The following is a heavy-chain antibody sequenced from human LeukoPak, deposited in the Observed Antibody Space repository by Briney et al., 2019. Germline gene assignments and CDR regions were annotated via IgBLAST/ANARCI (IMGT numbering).Heavy chain of an antibody. D-gene: IGHD2-21*02. V-gene: IGHV5-51*01. CDR3: ARQTAYCGGDCYSDY. CDR1: GYSFTSYW. Sequence: GESPKISCQGSGYSFTSYWIGWVRPMPGKGLEWMGIIYPGDSDTRYSPSFQGQVTISADKSISTAYLQWSSLKASDTAMYYCARQTAYCGGDCYSDYWGQGTLVTVSS. CDR2: IYPGDSDT. J-gene: IGHJ4*02.